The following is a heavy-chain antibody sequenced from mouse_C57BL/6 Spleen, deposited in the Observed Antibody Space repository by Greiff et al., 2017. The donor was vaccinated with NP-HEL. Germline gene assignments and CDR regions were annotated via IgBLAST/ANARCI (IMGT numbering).Heavy chain of an antibody. D-gene: IGHD1-1*01. CDR2: ISSGSSTI. J-gene: IGHJ4*01. CDR1: GFTFSDYG. Sequence: EVQLVESGGGLVKPGGSLKLSCAASGFTFSDYGMHWVRQAPEKGLEWIAYISSGSSTIYYADTLKGRFTISRDNAKNTLFLQMTSLRSEDTAMYYCAKYGSSPYAMDYGGQGTSVTVSS. CDR3: AKYGSSPYAMDY. V-gene: IGHV5-17*01.